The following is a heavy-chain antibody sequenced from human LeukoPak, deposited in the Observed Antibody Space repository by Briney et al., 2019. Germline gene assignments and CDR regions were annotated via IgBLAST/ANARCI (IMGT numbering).Heavy chain of an antibody. D-gene: IGHD2-8*02. J-gene: IGHJ4*02. Sequence: PGGSLRLSCAASGFTFSSSGMHWVRQAPGRGLEWVAVISYDGSHKYYVDSVKGRFTISRDNSKNTLYLQMNSLRAEDTAIYYCATYRQVLLPFESWGQGTLVTVSS. CDR2: ISYDGSHK. V-gene: IGHV3-30*03. CDR3: ATYRQVLLPFES. CDR1: GFTFSSSG.